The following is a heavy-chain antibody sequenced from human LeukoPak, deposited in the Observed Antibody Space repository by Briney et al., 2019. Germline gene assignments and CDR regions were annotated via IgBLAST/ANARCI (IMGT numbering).Heavy chain of an antibody. Sequence: PGGSLRLSCAASGFTFSSYGMHWVRQAPGKGLEWVAVIWYGGGNKYYADSVKGRFTISRDNSKNTLYLQMNSLRAEDTAVYYCARGPSYYDILTGYSAFDYWGQGTLVTVSS. V-gene: IGHV3-33*01. J-gene: IGHJ4*02. CDR2: IWYGGGNK. CDR1: GFTFSSYG. CDR3: ARGPSYYDILTGYSAFDY. D-gene: IGHD3-9*01.